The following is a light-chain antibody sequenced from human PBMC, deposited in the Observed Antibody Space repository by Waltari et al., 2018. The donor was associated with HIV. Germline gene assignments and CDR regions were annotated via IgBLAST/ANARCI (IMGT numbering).Light chain of an antibody. CDR2: AS. CDR3: QQYNNWPPWT. V-gene: IGKV3-15*01. CDR1: QSVSSN. Sequence: EVVMTQSPATLSVYPGERVTLSCRASQSVSSNLAWYQQTPGQAPRLLIYASTRASGVPARFSGSGSGTDFTLTITSLQSEDFAVYYCQQYNNWPPWTFGQGTRVQIK. J-gene: IGKJ1*01.